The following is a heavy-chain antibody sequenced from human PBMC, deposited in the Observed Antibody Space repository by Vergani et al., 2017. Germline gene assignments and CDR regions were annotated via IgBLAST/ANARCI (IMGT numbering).Heavy chain of an antibody. D-gene: IGHD6-19*01. CDR3: ARRYSSGCLGY. CDR1: GGSFSGYY. Sequence: QVQLQQWGAGLLKPSETLSLTCAVYGGSFSGYYWSWIRQPPGKGLEWSGEINHSGNTYYNPSLKSRVTISVDTSKNQFSLKLSSVTAADTAVYYCARRYSSGCLGYWGQGTLVTVSS. J-gene: IGHJ4*02. V-gene: IGHV4-34*01. CDR2: INHSGNT.